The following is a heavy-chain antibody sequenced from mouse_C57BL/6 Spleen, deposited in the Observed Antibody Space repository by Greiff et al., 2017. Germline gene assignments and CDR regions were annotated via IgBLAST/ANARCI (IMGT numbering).Heavy chain of an antibody. CDR3: ARCNYDEAWFAY. V-gene: IGHV1-81*01. Sequence: QVQLQQSGAELARPGASVKLSCKASGYTFTSYGISWVKQRTGQGLEWIGEIYPRSGNTYYNEKFKGKATLTADKSSSTAYMELRRLTSDDSAVYFCARCNYDEAWFAYWGQGTLVTVSA. CDR2: IYPRSGNT. D-gene: IGHD2-4*01. CDR1: GYTFTSYG. J-gene: IGHJ3*01.